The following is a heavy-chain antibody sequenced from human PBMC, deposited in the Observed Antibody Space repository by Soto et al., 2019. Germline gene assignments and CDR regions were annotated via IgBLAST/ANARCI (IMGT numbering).Heavy chain of an antibody. Sequence: EVQLVETGGGLIQPGGSLRLSCAASGFTVSSNYMSWVRQAPGKGLEWVSVIYSGGSTYYADSLKGRFTISRDNSKNTLYLQMNSLRAEDTAVYYCARDYCRGGSCYFDYWGQGTLVTVSS. D-gene: IGHD2-15*01. CDR3: ARDYCRGGSCYFDY. J-gene: IGHJ4*02. CDR2: IYSGGST. CDR1: GFTVSSNY. V-gene: IGHV3-53*02.